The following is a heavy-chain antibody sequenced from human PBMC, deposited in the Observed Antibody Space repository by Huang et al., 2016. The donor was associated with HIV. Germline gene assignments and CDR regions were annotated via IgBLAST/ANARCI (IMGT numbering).Heavy chain of an antibody. V-gene: IGHV3-53*01. CDR2: SYSDDST. Sequence: EVQLVESGGGLIQPGGYLRLSCAASGFTVSSNYMSWVRQAPGKGLEWVSVSYSDDSTYFADSVKGRFTISRDNSKNTLYLQMNSLRAEDTAVYYCAAQWELRGGVDFWGQGTLVTVSS. CDR1: GFTVSSNY. D-gene: IGHD1-26*01. J-gene: IGHJ4*02. CDR3: AAQWELRGGVDF.